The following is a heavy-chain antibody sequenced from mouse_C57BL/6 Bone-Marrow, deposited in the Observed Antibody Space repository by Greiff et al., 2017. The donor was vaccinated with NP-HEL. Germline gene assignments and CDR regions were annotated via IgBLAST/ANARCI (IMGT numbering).Heavy chain of an antibody. D-gene: IGHD2-4*01. CDR3: ARRGAYDYDVGAMDY. CDR2: IWTGGGT. J-gene: IGHJ4*01. Sequence: VQLVESGPGLVAPSQSLSITCTVSGFSLTSYAISWVRQPPGKGLERLGVIWTGGGTNYNSALKSRLSISKDNSKSQVFLKMNSLQTDDTARYYCARRGAYDYDVGAMDYWGQGTSVTVSS. V-gene: IGHV2-9-1*01. CDR1: GFSLTSYA.